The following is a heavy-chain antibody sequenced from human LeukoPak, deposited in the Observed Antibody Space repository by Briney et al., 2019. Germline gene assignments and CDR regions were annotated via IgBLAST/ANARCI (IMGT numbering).Heavy chain of an antibody. D-gene: IGHD2-15*01. Sequence: GASVKVSCKASGYTFTSYGISWVRQAPGQGLEWMGWISAYNGNTNYAQKLQGRVTMTTDTSTSTAYMELRSLRSDDTAVYYCVRGIGGYCSGGTCYRTFDLWGQGTLVTVSS. J-gene: IGHJ4*02. CDR1: GYTFTSYG. CDR2: ISAYNGNT. V-gene: IGHV1-18*01. CDR3: VRGIGGYCSGGTCYRTFDL.